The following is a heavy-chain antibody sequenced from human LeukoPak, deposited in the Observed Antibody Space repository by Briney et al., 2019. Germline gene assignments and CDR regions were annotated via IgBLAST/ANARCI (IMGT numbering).Heavy chain of an antibody. CDR3: ARGHNIVGP. CDR2: IYYIGCT. D-gene: IGHD2-15*01. V-gene: IGHV4-31*03. CDR1: GGSISSGGYY. Sequence: SETLSLTCTVSGGSISSGGYYWSWIRQHPGKGLEWIGYIYYIGCTYYNPSLRSRVTISVDTSKNQFSLKLSSVTAADTAVYYCARGHNIVGPWGQGTLVTVSS. J-gene: IGHJ5*02.